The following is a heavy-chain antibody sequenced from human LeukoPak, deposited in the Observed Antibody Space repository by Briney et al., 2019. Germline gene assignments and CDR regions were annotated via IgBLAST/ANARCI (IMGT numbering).Heavy chain of an antibody. D-gene: IGHD3-10*01. CDR1: GYGFTGYY. CDR2: INPDSGGA. J-gene: IGHJ2*01. CDR3: AREGRGWYFDL. V-gene: IGHV1-2*02. Sequence: ASVKVSCKASGYGFTGYYMHWVRQAPGQGLEWMGWINPDSGGANYAQKYQGRVTMTRDTSISTAYMDLTRLRSDDTAVYYCAREGRGWYFDLWGRGTLVTVSS.